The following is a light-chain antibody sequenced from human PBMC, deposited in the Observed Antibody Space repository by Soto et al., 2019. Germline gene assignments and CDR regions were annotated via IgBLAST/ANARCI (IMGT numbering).Light chain of an antibody. CDR2: GAS. CDR1: QSVSSN. J-gene: IGKJ2*01. V-gene: IGKV3-15*01. CDR3: QQYNNWPPPYT. Sequence: EIVMTQSPATLSVSPGERATLSCRASQSVSSNLAWYQQKPGQAPRLLIYGASTRATGIPARFSGSGSGTEFTLTLSSLQSEDFAFYYCQQYNNWPPPYTFGQGTKLEIK.